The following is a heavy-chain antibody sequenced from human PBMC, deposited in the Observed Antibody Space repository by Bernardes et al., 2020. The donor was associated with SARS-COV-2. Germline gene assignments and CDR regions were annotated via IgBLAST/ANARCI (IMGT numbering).Heavy chain of an antibody. CDR3: ARGGSRATWIQLWFSPPFDY. Sequence: SETLSLTCTVSGGSISSSSYYRGWIRQPPGKGLEWIGSIYYSGSTYYNPSLKSRVPISVDTSKNQFSLKRSSVTAADTAVYYCARGGSRATWIQLWFSPPFDYWGQGTLVTVSS. CDR2: IYYSGST. CDR1: GGSISSSSYY. V-gene: IGHV4-39*01. D-gene: IGHD5-18*01. J-gene: IGHJ4*02.